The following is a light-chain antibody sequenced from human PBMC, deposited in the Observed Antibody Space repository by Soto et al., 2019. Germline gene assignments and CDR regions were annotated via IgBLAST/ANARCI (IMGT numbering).Light chain of an antibody. CDR3: PQYGSASWT. V-gene: IGKV3-20*01. CDR1: QSVSSIY. Sequence: EIVLTQSPGTLSLSPGERATLSCRASQSVSSIYLAWYQHKPGQAPRLLIYGASIKATGIPDRFSGSGSATDYTLTISRLEPEDFAVYYCPQYGSASWTFGRGTTVEIK. CDR2: GAS. J-gene: IGKJ1*01.